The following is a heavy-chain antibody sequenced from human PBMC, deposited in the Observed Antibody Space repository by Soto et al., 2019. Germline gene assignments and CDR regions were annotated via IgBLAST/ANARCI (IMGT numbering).Heavy chain of an antibody. J-gene: IGHJ6*02. CDR3: ARWTLPPIVVVPAAIYYYYYGMDV. Sequence: QVQLVQSGAEVREPGASVKVSCKASGYSFTSLDINWVRQTAGQGLEWMGWMEPSTGRTGYAQKFQGRVTMTRDTSINTAYMELTTLTSDDTAFYYCARWTLPPIVVVPAAIYYYYYGMDVWGQGTTVTVSS. V-gene: IGHV1-8*01. CDR1: GYSFTSLD. CDR2: MEPSTGRT. D-gene: IGHD2-2*01.